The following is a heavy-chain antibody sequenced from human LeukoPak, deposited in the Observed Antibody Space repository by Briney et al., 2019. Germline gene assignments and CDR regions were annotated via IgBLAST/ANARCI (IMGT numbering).Heavy chain of an antibody. D-gene: IGHD3-10*01. CDR1: GYTFTSYD. V-gene: IGHV1-8*01. CDR2: MNPNSGNT. J-gene: IGHJ3*02. CDR3: VLGFGDYGSGSYYSNYYDSSGVDI. Sequence: GASVKVSCKASGYTFTSYDINWVRQATGQGLEWMGWMNPNSGNTGYAQKFQGRVTMTRNTSISTAYMELSSLRSEDTAVYYCVLGFGDYGSGSYYSNYYDSSGVDIWGQGTMVTVSS.